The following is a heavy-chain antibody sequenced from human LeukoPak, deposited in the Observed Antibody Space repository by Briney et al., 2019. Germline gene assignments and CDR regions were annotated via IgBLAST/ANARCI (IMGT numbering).Heavy chain of an antibody. V-gene: IGHV4-4*07. D-gene: IGHD6-13*01. J-gene: IGHJ3*02. CDR3: ARVGRYSRKYAFGI. Sequence: SETLSLTCTVSGGSISSYYWSWIRQPAGKGLEWIGRIYTSGSTNYNPSLKSRVTMSVDTSKNQFSLKLSSVTAADTAVYYCARVGRYSRKYAFGIWGQGTMVTVSS. CDR1: GGSISSYY. CDR2: IYTSGST.